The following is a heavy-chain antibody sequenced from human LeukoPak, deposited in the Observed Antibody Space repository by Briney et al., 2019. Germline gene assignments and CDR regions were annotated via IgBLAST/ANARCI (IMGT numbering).Heavy chain of an antibody. CDR1: GFTFSSYG. J-gene: IGHJ2*01. CDR2: ISYDGSNK. V-gene: IGHV3-30*18. CDR3: AKPDLGDYWYFDL. D-gene: IGHD4-17*01. Sequence: AGGSLRLSCAASGFTFSSYGMHWVRQAPGKGLEWVAVISYDGSNKYYADSVKGRFTISRDNSKNTLYLQMNSLRAEDTAVYSCAKPDLGDYWYFDLWGRGTLVTVSS.